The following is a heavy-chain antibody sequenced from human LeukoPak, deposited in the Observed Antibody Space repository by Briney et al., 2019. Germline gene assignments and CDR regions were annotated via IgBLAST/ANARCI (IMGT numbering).Heavy chain of an antibody. V-gene: IGHV3-48*01. D-gene: IGHD6-6*01. J-gene: IGHJ6*03. CDR2: ISSSSSTI. CDR1: GFTFSSYS. Sequence: GGSLRLSCAASGFTFSSYSMNWVRQAPGKGLEWVSYISSSSSTIYYADSVKGRFTISRDNAKNSLYLQMNSLRAEDTAVYYCARDRRYSSSTSYMDVWGKGTTVTVSS. CDR3: ARDRRYSSSTSYMDV.